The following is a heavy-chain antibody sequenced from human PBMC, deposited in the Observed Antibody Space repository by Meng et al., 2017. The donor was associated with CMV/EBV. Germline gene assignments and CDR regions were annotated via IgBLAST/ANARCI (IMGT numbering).Heavy chain of an antibody. V-gene: IGHV1-2*02. Sequence: SVTVSCMASGYTFTGYYMHVVRLAPGQGLEWRGWINPNSGGTNYAQKFQGRVTMTSDTSISTAYMELSRLRSDDTAVYYCARADSGDSRGYYYGGDYYYYGMDVWGQGTTVTVSS. J-gene: IGHJ6*02. D-gene: IGHD3-22*01. CDR3: ARADSGDSRGYYYGGDYYYYGMDV. CDR2: INPNSGGT. CDR1: GYTFTGYY.